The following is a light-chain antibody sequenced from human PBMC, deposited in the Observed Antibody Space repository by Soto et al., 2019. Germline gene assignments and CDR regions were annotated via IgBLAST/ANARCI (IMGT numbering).Light chain of an antibody. J-gene: IGKJ2*01. Sequence: EIVLTQSPGTLSLSPGERATLSCRASQGVARNYLAWYQQKPGQAPRLLIYGASGRATGIPDRFSGSGSGTDFTLTISRLEPEDFAVYFCQQYATSPLTFGQGTKLEIK. CDR1: QGVARNY. CDR2: GAS. V-gene: IGKV3-20*01. CDR3: QQYATSPLT.